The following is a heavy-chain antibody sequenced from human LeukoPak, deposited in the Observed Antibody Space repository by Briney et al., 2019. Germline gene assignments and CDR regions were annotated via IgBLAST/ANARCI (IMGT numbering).Heavy chain of an antibody. CDR3: ARDLVAGFDY. V-gene: IGHV3-7*01. J-gene: IGHJ4*02. CDR2: IENYGNET. CDR1: GFTFNDYW. D-gene: IGHD6-19*01. Sequence: GGSLRLSCAASGFTFNDYWMSWVRQAPGKGLQWVANIENYGNETYYVDSVKGRFTISRDNAKNSLYLQMSSLGAEDTAVYYCARDLVAGFDYWGQGTLVTVSS.